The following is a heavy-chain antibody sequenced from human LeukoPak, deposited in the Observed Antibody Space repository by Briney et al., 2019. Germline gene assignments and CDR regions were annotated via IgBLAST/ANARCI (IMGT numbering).Heavy chain of an antibody. CDR1: GGSISSSSYY. CDR2: IYYSGSI. V-gene: IGHV4-61*05. D-gene: IGHD4-23*01. CDR3: AGGPYGGFFDY. Sequence: SETLSLTCTVSGGSISSSSYYWGWIRQPPGKGLEWIGYIYYSGSINYNPSLKSRVTISVDTSKSQFSLKLSSVTAADTAVYYCAGGPYGGFFDYWGQGTLVTVSS. J-gene: IGHJ4*02.